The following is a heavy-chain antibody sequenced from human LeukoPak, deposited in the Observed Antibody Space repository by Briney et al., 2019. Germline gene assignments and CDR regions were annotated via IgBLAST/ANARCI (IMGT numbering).Heavy chain of an antibody. V-gene: IGHV1-69*13. CDR2: IIPIFGTA. CDR1: GGTFSSYA. Sequence: SVKVSCKASGGTFSSYAISWVRQAPGQGLEWRGGIIPIFGTANYAQNFQGRVTITADESTSTAYMELSSLRSEDTAVYYCARSGQVYYYDSSGYLGDYWGQGTLVTVSS. J-gene: IGHJ4*02. D-gene: IGHD3-22*01. CDR3: ARSGQVYYYDSSGYLGDY.